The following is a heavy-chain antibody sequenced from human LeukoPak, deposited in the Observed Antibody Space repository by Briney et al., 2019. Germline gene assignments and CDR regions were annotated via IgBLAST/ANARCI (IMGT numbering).Heavy chain of an antibody. Sequence: GESLKISCKGSGYSFTNYWIGWVRQMPGKGLECMGIIYPGDSDVRYSPSFQGQVTISADKSISTAYLQWSSLKASDTAIYYCARLGYCSNGVCHKGVNWFDPWGQGTLVTVSS. CDR1: GYSFTNYW. D-gene: IGHD2-8*01. CDR3: ARLGYCSNGVCHKGVNWFDP. V-gene: IGHV5-51*01. J-gene: IGHJ5*02. CDR2: IYPGDSDV.